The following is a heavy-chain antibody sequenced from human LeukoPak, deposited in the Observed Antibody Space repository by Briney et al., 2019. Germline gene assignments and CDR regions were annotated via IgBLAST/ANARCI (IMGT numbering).Heavy chain of an antibody. CDR3: ARLLRVKTVGPDLYYFDY. J-gene: IGHJ4*02. CDR1: GGSISSGGYY. Sequence: LSLTCTVSGGSISSGGYYWSWIRQHPGKGLEWIGYIYYSGSTYYNPSLKSRVTISVDTSKNQFSLKLSSVTAADTAVYYCARLLRVKTVGPDLYYFDYWGQGTLVTVSS. D-gene: IGHD1-14*01. CDR2: IYYSGST. V-gene: IGHV4-31*03.